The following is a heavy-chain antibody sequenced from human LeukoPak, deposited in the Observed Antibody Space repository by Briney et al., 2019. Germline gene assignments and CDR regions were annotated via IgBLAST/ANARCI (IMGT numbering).Heavy chain of an antibody. CDR1: GFTFSSYA. V-gene: IGHV3-23*01. D-gene: IGHD3-3*01. CDR3: AKGNDFWSGYHYYCYMDV. CDR2: ISGSGGST. Sequence: GGSLRLSCAASGFTFSSYAMSWVRQAPGKGLEWVSAISGSGGSTYYADSVKGRFTISRDSSKNTLYLQMNSLRAEDTAVYYCAKGNDFWSGYHYYCYMDVWGKGTTVAVSS. J-gene: IGHJ6*03.